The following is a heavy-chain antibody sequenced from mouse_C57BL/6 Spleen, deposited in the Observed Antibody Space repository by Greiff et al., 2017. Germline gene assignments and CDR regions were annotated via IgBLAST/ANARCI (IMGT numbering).Heavy chain of an antibody. J-gene: IGHJ1*03. CDR3: ARGYDGRPGYFDV. CDR1: GYTFTSYW. V-gene: IGHV1-59*01. Sequence: QVQLKQPGAELVRPGPSVKLSCKASGYTFTSYWMHWVKQRPGQGLEWIGVIDPSDSYTNYNQKFKGKATLTVDTSSSTAYMQLSSLTSEDSAVYYCARGYDGRPGYFDVWGTGTTVTVSS. CDR2: IDPSDSYT. D-gene: IGHD2-2*01.